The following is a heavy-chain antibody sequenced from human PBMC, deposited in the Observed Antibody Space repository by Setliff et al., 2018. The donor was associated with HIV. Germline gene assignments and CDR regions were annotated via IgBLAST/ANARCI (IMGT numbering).Heavy chain of an antibody. D-gene: IGHD2-8*01. Sequence: ASVKVSCKASGYSFTTYFMHWVRQAPGKGLEWMGRVDPEDGETIYAERFRGRISLTVDKSTGTAYMELSGLRSEEPAIYYCVLYSTGASRFDYWGQGTLVTVSS. CDR2: VDPEDGET. CDR3: VLYSTGASRFDY. J-gene: IGHJ4*02. V-gene: IGHV1-69-2*01. CDR1: GYSFTTYF.